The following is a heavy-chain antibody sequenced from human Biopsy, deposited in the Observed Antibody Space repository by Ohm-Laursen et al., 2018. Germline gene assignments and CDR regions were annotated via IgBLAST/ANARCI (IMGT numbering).Heavy chain of an antibody. CDR2: VYNGGIT. Sequence: GTLSLTCSVSGGSIISYYWTWIRQPPGKGLEWIGHVYNGGITNYNPSLKSRVTISKDTSKNQLSLQVNSVTAADTAVYYCARTPRDSFWSGSYKRGLWFDPWGQGTLVTVSS. V-gene: IGHV4-59*01. CDR1: GGSIISYY. D-gene: IGHD3-3*01. J-gene: IGHJ5*02. CDR3: ARTPRDSFWSGSYKRGLWFDP.